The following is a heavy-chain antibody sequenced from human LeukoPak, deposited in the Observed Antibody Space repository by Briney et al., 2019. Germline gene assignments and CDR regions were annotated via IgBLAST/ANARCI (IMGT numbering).Heavy chain of an antibody. Sequence: PGGSLRLSCAASGFTFSSYGMSWVRQAPGKGLEWVSAISGSGGSTYYADSVKGRFTISRDNSKNTLYLQMNSLRAEDTAVYYCAKGTGMVRGVRAFDPWGQGTLVTVSS. CDR2: ISGSGGST. J-gene: IGHJ5*02. V-gene: IGHV3-23*01. CDR1: GFTFSSYG. D-gene: IGHD3-10*01. CDR3: AKGTGMVRGVRAFDP.